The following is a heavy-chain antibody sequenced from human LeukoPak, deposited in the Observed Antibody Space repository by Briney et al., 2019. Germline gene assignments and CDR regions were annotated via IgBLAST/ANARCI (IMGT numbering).Heavy chain of an antibody. D-gene: IGHD3-22*01. V-gene: IGHV4-59*08. CDR3: ARHNYDSSSCYYFVVDF. CDR2: IYYSGST. Sequence: SETLSLTCTVSGGSISSYYWSWIRQPPGKGLEWIGYIYYSGSTNYNPSLKSRVTISVDRSKNQFSLKLSSVTAADTAVYYCARHNYDSSSCYYFVVDFWGQGNLVSVSS. CDR1: GGSISSYY. J-gene: IGHJ4*02.